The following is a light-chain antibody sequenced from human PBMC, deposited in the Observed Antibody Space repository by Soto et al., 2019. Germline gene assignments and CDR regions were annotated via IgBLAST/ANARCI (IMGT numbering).Light chain of an antibody. CDR1: QPVGYN. CDR2: GAS. V-gene: IGKV3-15*01. Sequence: EVVMTQSPATLYVSPGERFPLSSRPSQPVGYNLAWYQHKPGQAPRLLIYGASTRVTGIPTRFSGSGSGTEFTLTISSLQSEDFAIYYCQQSYTFGQGTKLEIK. CDR3: QQSYT. J-gene: IGKJ2*01.